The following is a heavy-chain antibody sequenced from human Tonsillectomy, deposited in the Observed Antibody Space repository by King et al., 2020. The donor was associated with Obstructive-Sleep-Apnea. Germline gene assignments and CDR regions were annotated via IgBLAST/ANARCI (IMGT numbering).Heavy chain of an antibody. Sequence: QVQLVESGGGVVQPGRSLRLSCAASGFTFSNYTMHWVRQAPGKGLEWVAVISYDGNNKYYADSVKDRFTISRDNSENTLYLQINSLRAEDTAVYYCARVPYYYDSSGYDYWGQGPLVTVSS. CDR3: ARVPYYYDSSGYDY. D-gene: IGHD3-22*01. J-gene: IGHJ4*02. CDR2: ISYDGNNK. V-gene: IGHV3-30-3*01. CDR1: GFTFSNYT.